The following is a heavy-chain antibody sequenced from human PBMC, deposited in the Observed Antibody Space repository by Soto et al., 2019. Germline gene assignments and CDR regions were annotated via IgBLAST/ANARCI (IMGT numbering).Heavy chain of an antibody. Sequence: QVQLVQSGAEVKKPGASVKVSCKASGYTFTGYYMHWVRQAPGQGLEWMGWINPNSGGRNYAQKFQGWVTMTRDTSMSTAYMERRRLRSDDTAGYYCAGGNGLGGGPVDYWGQGTLVTVSS. V-gene: IGHV1-2*04. CDR1: GYTFTGYY. J-gene: IGHJ4*02. D-gene: IGHD1-1*01. CDR3: AGGNGLGGGPVDY. CDR2: INPNSGGR.